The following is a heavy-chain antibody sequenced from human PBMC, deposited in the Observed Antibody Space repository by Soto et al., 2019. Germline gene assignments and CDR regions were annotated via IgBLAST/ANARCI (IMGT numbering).Heavy chain of an antibody. J-gene: IGHJ4*02. Sequence: EVQLVESGGGLVKPGGSLRLSCAASGFTFSSYSMNWVRQAPGKGLEWVSSISSSSSYIYYADSVKGRFTISRDNAKNSLYLQMNRLRAEDTAVYYCASHPGDSSGYWYYFDYWGQGTLVTVSS. CDR2: ISSSSSYI. D-gene: IGHD3-22*01. V-gene: IGHV3-21*01. CDR1: GFTFSSYS. CDR3: ASHPGDSSGYWYYFDY.